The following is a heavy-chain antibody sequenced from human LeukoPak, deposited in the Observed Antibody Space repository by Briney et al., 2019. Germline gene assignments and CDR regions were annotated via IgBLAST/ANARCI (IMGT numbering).Heavy chain of an antibody. J-gene: IGHJ5*02. CDR2: INSDGSST. D-gene: IGHD2-2*01. CDR1: GFTFSSYW. Sequence: TGGSLRLSCAASGFTFSSYWMHWVRQAPGKGLVWVSRINSDGSSTSYADSVKGRFTISRDNAKNTLYLQMNSLRAEDTAVYYCASMICSSTSCYSHDYNWFDPWGQGTLVTVFS. V-gene: IGHV3-74*01. CDR3: ASMICSSTSCYSHDYNWFDP.